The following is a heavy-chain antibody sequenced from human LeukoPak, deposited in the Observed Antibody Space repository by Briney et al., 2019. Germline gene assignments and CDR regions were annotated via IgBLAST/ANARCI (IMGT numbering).Heavy chain of an antibody. CDR2: IYYSGST. CDR3: ARGYCSSASCYLNY. CDR1: GGSFSGYY. Sequence: SETLSLTCAVYGGSFSGYYWSWIRQPPGKGLEWIGYIYYSGSTNYNPSLKSRVTISVDTSKNQFSLKLSSVTAADTAVYYCARGYCSSASCYLNYWGQGTLVTVSS. J-gene: IGHJ4*02. D-gene: IGHD2-2*01. V-gene: IGHV4-59*01.